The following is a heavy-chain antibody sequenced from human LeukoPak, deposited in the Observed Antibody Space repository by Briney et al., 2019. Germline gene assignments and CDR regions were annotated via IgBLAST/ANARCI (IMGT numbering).Heavy chain of an antibody. Sequence: PSQTLSLTCTVSGGSISTGGSSWCWIRQHPGKGLEWIGYIYYIGSTYYNPPLKSRVTISVDTSKNQFSLKLSSVTAADTAVYYCARVDVLRYFDWLAGSPGAFDIWGQGTMVTVSS. CDR1: GGSISTGGSS. J-gene: IGHJ3*02. D-gene: IGHD3-9*01. V-gene: IGHV4-31*03. CDR2: IYYIGST. CDR3: ARVDVLRYFDWLAGSPGAFDI.